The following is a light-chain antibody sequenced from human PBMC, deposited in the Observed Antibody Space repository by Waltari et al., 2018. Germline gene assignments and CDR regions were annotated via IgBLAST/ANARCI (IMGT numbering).Light chain of an antibody. CDR2: DVG. J-gene: IGLJ2*01. V-gene: IGLV7-46*01. CDR3: LLSFSGTVV. Sequence: QDVVTQEPSVTVSAGGTVTLTCGSTTGPVTVTHYPHCFQQKPGQAPKTMIYDVGNKHSWTPARFSASLIGGKAALTLSGAQFEDEADYYCLLSFSGTVVFGGGTRLTVL. CDR1: TGPVTVTHY.